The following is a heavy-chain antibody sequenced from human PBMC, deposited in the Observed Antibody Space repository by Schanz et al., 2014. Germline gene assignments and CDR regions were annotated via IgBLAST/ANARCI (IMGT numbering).Heavy chain of an antibody. CDR1: GGTFSNHG. CDR3: ARDAADFLAGYYLDT. Sequence: QVQLVQSGAEVKKPGSSVKISCKTSGGTFSNHGITWVRQAPGQGFEWIGRTIPMINEAKYADNFRGRVSMTADKSTSTAYMVLSGLTHEDTATYYCARDAADFLAGYYLDTWGQGTLVVVSS. V-gene: IGHV1-69*04. CDR2: TIPMINEA. D-gene: IGHD3-9*01. J-gene: IGHJ4*02.